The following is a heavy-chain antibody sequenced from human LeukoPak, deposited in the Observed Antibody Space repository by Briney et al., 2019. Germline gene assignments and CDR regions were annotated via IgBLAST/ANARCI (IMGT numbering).Heavy chain of an antibody. CDR2: IYYSGST. CDR3: ARHRGFYPSPNHSNGLYFDY. D-gene: IGHD3-22*01. Sequence: PSETLSLTCTVSGGSISSYYWSWIRQPPGKGLEWIGYIYYSGSTNYNPSLKSRVTISVDTSKNQFSLKLSSVTAADTAVYYCARHRGFYPSPNHSNGLYFDYWGQGTLVTVSS. V-gene: IGHV4-59*08. CDR1: GGSISSYY. J-gene: IGHJ4*02.